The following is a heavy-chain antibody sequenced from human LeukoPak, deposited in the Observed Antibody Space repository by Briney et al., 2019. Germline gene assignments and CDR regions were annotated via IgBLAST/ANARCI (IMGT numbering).Heavy chain of an antibody. CDR3: ARGDYCSGGSCYSRAFDI. Sequence: SETLSLTCTVSGGSISSYYWSWVRQPAGKGLEWIGRIYTSGSTNYNPSLKSRVTMSVDTSKNQFSLKLSSVTAADTAVYYCARGDYCSGGSCYSRAFDIWGQGTMVTVSS. CDR2: IYTSGST. J-gene: IGHJ3*02. D-gene: IGHD2-15*01. V-gene: IGHV4-4*07. CDR1: GGSISSYY.